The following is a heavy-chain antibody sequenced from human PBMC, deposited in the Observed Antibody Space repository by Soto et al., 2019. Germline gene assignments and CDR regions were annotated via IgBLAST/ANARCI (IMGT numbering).Heavy chain of an antibody. Sequence: GGSLRLSCTASGFTFSSYWMHWVRQAPGKGPEWVSRINSDGSSIRYADSVKGRFTISRDNTKNTLYLQMDSLRVEDTAVYYCGRDYMARGRDSNWFDPWGRGTLVTVSS. D-gene: IGHD3-10*01. CDR1: GFTFSSYW. J-gene: IGHJ5*02. CDR2: INSDGSSI. CDR3: GRDYMARGRDSNWFDP. V-gene: IGHV3-74*01.